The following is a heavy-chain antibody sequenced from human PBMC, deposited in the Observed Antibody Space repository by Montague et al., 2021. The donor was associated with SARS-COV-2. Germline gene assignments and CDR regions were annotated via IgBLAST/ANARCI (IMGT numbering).Heavy chain of an antibody. D-gene: IGHD6-19*01. CDR1: GDSVSRRTVA. V-gene: IGHV6-1*01. J-gene: IGHJ4*02. Sequence: CAISGDSVSRRTVAWNWPRQSPSRGLEWLGRTYFRSSFYNDYALSVKSRLNIQPDSAKNQFSLQLTSVTPEDTAIYYCARQDTSGWLTFDYWGQGILVTVSS. CDR2: TYFRSSFYN. CDR3: ARQDTSGWLTFDY.